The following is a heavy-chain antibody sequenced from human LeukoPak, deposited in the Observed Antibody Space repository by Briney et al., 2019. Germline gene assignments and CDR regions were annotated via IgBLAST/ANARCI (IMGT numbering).Heavy chain of an antibody. J-gene: IGHJ3*02. Sequence: SETLSLTCTVSGDSISSYYWSWIRQPPGKGLEWIRYIYYSGSTNYNPSLKSRVTISVDTSKNQFSLKLSSVTAADTAVYYCARQEYSSGWYSAFDIWGQGTMVTVSS. D-gene: IGHD6-19*01. CDR1: GDSISSYY. CDR2: IYYSGST. V-gene: IGHV4-59*01. CDR3: ARQEYSSGWYSAFDI.